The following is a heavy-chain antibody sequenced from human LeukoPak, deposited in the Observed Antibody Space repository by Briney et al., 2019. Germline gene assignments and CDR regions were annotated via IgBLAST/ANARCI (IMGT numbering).Heavy chain of an antibody. V-gene: IGHV1-69*01. CDR1: GGTFSSYA. CDR3: AREGEKVAATRPPFDP. J-gene: IGHJ5*02. CDR2: IIPIFGTA. D-gene: IGHD2-15*01. Sequence: GASVKVSCKASGGTFSSYAISWVRQAPGQGLEWMGGIIPIFGTANYAQKFQGRVTITADESTSTAYMELSSLRSEDTAVYYCAREGEKVAATRPPFDPWGQGTLVTVSS.